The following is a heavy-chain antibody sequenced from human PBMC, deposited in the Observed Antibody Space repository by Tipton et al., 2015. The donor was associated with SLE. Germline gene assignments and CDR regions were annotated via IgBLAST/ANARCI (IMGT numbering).Heavy chain of an antibody. J-gene: IGHJ4*02. Sequence: TLSLTCTVSGGSISSSSYYWGWIRQPPGKGLEWIGSIYYSGSTYYNPSLKSRVTISVDTSKNQFSLKLSSVTAADTAVYYCANGGDQVDPFGYWGQGTRVTVSS. CDR2: IYYSGST. CDR3: ANGGDQVDPFGY. D-gene: IGHD1-26*01. V-gene: IGHV4-39*07. CDR1: GGSISSSSYY.